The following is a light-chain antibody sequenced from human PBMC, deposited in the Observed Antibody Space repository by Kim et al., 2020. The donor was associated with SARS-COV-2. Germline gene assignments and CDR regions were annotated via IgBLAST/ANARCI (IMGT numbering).Light chain of an antibody. J-gene: IGKJ4*01. V-gene: IGKV3-15*01. CDR3: HQYNDWPPLT. Sequence: EIVMTQSPATLSVSPGERVTLSCRASQSVSSNLAWYQQKPGQAPRLLIYGASTRAPGIPARFSGNGSGTDFTLTIYSLQSEDFAVYYCHQYNDWPPLTFGGGTKVDIK. CDR1: QSVSSN. CDR2: GAS.